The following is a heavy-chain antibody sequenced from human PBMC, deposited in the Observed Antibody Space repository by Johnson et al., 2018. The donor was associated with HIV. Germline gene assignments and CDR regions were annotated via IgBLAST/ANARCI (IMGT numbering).Heavy chain of an antibody. D-gene: IGHD2-2*01. CDR2: IRYGGSNK. CDR1: GFTFSSYG. V-gene: IGHV3-30*02. J-gene: IGHJ3*02. CDR3: AIPLGVPTDEDAFDI. Sequence: QVQLVESGGGVVQPGGSLRLSCAASGFTFSSYGMHWVRQAPGKGLEWVAFIRYGGSNKYYADSVKGRFTISRDNSNNTLYLQMNSLRAEDTAVYYCAIPLGVPTDEDAFDIWGQGTMVTVSS.